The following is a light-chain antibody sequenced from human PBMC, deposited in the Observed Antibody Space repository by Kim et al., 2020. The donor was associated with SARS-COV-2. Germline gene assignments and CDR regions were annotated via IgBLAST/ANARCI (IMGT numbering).Light chain of an antibody. V-gene: IGKV3-20*01. J-gene: IGKJ1*01. Sequence: SPGERVTLSCRASQAVSSRFLAWYQQKPGQAPRLLIYEIISRATGIPDRFRGSGSGTDFTLTISRLEPEDFAVYYCQQYETSSWTFGQGTKVDIK. CDR1: QAVSSRF. CDR3: QQYETSSWT. CDR2: EII.